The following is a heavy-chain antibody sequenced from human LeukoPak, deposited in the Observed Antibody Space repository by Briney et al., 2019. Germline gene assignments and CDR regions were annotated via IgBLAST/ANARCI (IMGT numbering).Heavy chain of an antibody. D-gene: IGHD1-26*01. J-gene: IGHJ5*02. CDR1: GFTFSSYG. CDR3: GRSGRYRPSDL. Sequence: GGSLRLSCAASGFTFSSYGMHWVRQAPGKGLEWVAVIWNDGSNKYYADSVKGRFTISRDNSKNTLYLQMNSLRAEDTAVYYCGRSGRYRPSDLWGQGTLVTVSS. CDR2: IWNDGSNK. V-gene: IGHV3-33*01.